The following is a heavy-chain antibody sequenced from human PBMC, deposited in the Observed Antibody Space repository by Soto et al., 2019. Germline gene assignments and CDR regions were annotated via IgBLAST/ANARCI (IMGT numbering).Heavy chain of an antibody. Sequence: ASVKVSCKASGYTFTSYGISWVRQAPGQGLEWMGWINAYNGNTNYAQKFQGRVTMTRNTSTSTAYMELSSLRSEDTAVYYCARGLSAVADAFDIWGQGTMVTVSS. D-gene: IGHD6-19*01. CDR3: ARGLSAVADAFDI. CDR1: GYTFTSYG. CDR2: INAYNGNT. J-gene: IGHJ3*02. V-gene: IGHV1-18*01.